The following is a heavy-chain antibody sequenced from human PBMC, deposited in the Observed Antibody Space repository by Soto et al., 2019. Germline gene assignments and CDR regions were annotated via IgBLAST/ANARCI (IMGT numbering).Heavy chain of an antibody. Sequence: QVQLQESGPGLVKPSQTLSLTCTVSGGSISSGCYYWSWIRQHPGKGLERSGYIYSSGSTYYNPSLERRATKSVDTSKHPSSQKRSSVTAAATAVYYGGRVCGGDGPNGMDVGGQEITVTVSS. CDR1: GGSISSGCYY. J-gene: IGHJ6*02. D-gene: IGHD2-21*02. V-gene: IGHV4-31*03. CDR2: IYSSGST. CDR3: GRVCGGDGPNGMDV.